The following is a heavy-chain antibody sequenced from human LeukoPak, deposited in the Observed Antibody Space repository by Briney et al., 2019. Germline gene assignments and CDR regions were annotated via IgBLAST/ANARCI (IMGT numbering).Heavy chain of an antibody. V-gene: IGHV4-39*07. Sequence: SETLSLTCTVSGGSISSSSYYWGWIRQPPGKGLEWIGSIYYSGSTYYNPSLKSRVTISVDTSKNQFSLKLSSVTAADTAVYYCVWDSWSGYSRHDAFDIWGQGTMVTVSS. CDR1: GGSISSSSYY. CDR3: VWDSWSGYSRHDAFDI. D-gene: IGHD3-3*01. J-gene: IGHJ3*02. CDR2: IYYSGST.